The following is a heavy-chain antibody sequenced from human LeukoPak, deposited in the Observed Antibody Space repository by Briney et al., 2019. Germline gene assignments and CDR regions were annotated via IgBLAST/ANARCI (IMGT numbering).Heavy chain of an antibody. Sequence: SETLSLTCTVSGGSISGSSYYWGWIRQPPGKGLEWIGSIYYSGSTYYNPSLKSRVTISLDTSKNQFSLKLSSVTAADTAVYYCASPGSYSGYDYRFDSWGQGTLVTVSS. D-gene: IGHD5-12*01. CDR2: IYYSGST. CDR1: GGSISGSSYY. CDR3: ASPGSYSGYDYRFDS. J-gene: IGHJ5*01. V-gene: IGHV4-39*01.